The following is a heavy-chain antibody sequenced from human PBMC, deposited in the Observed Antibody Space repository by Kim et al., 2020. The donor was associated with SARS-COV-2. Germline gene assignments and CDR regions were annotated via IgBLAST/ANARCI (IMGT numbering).Heavy chain of an antibody. CDR2: IYYSGST. V-gene: IGHV4-39*01. J-gene: IGHJ4*02. Sequence: SETLSLTCTVSGGSISSSSYYWGWIRQPPGKGLEWIGSIYYSGSTYYNPSLKSRVTISVDTSKNQFSLKLSSVTAADTAVYYCARRGIAVAGMSLYFDYWGQGTLVTVSS. CDR3: ARRGIAVAGMSLYFDY. D-gene: IGHD6-19*01. CDR1: GGSISSSSYY.